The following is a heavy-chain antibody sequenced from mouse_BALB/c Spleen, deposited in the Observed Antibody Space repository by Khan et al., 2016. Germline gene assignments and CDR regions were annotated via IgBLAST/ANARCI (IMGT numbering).Heavy chain of an antibody. Sequence: QVQLQQSGAELMKAGASVKISCKVTGYSLSSYWIEWVKQRPGHGLEWIGKILPGSGSTHYNEKFKGKATITADTSSNTAYMQLSSLTFEDSAVYYCARWYGMDYWGQGTSVTVSS. V-gene: IGHV1-9*01. J-gene: IGHJ4*01. CDR1: GYSLSSYW. CDR3: ARWYGMDY. CDR2: ILPGSGST.